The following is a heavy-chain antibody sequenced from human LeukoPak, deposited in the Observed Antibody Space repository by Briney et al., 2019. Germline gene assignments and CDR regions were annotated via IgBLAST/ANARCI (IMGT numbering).Heavy chain of an antibody. CDR1: GYSISSGYY. J-gene: IGHJ4*02. V-gene: IGHV4-38-2*02. D-gene: IGHD3-3*01. CDR2: IYHSGST. Sequence: PSETLSLTCTVSGYSISSGYYWGWIRQPPGKGLEWIGSIYHSGSTYYNPSLKSRVTISVDTSKNQFSLKLSSVTAADTAVYYCARANFGVVTAGFDYWGQGTLVTVSS. CDR3: ARANFGVVTAGFDY.